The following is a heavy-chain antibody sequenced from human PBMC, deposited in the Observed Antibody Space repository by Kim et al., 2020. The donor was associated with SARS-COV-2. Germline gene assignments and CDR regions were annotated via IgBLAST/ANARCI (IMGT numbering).Heavy chain of an antibody. CDR2: ISSSIDYT. Sequence: GGSLRLSCAASGFTFIDYYMSWIRQAPGKGLEWVSYISSSIDYTNYADSLKGRFTISRDNAKNSLYLQMNSLRADDTAVYYCARVSLGSSSWYYFDYWGQGTLVTVSS. CDR1: GFTFIDYY. CDR3: ARVSLGSSSWYYFDY. J-gene: IGHJ4*02. V-gene: IGHV3-11*05. D-gene: IGHD6-13*01.